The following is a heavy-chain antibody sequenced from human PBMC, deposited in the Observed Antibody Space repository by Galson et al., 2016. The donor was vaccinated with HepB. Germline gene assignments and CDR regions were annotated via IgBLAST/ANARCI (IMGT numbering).Heavy chain of an antibody. Sequence: SVKVSCKAPGYTFSNAYMHWVRQAPGQGLEWMGIINPSDGRTNYAQKFKGRVTLTGDTSTNTVYMELKTVRYEDTAVYFCRVVWGVNEKTGYEGQDSGQGTLVTVSS. CDR1: GYTFSNAY. D-gene: IGHD3-9*01. V-gene: IGHV1-46*01. CDR2: INPSDGRT. CDR3: RVVWGVNEKTGYEGQD. J-gene: IGHJ4*02.